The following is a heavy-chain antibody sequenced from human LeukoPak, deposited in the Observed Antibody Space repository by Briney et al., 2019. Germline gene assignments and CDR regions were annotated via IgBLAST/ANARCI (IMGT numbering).Heavy chain of an antibody. D-gene: IGHD3-16*01. CDR2: IYYGGGT. CDR3: ARVYYDTRGYGHYFDY. CDR1: GDSISSSFYY. Sequence: SETLSLTCTVSGDSISSSFYYWGWIRQPPGKGLEWIGSIYYGGGTHYNPSLKSRATIFLDTSMNQFSLKLSSVTAADTAVYYCARVYYDTRGYGHYFDYWGQGTLVTVSS. V-gene: IGHV4-39*07. J-gene: IGHJ4*02.